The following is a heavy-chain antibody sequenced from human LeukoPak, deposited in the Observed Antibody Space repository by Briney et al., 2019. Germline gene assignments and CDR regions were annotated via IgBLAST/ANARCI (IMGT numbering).Heavy chain of an antibody. CDR3: GRGARPPHYYYYMDV. V-gene: IGHV1-69*10. J-gene: IGHJ6*03. Sequence: SVKVSCKASGGTFNSYGIIWVRQAPGQGLEWMGGIIPILGTSNYAQKFQGRVTITADKSTSTAYMELSSLRSEDTAVYYCGRGARPPHYYYYMDVWGKGTTVTVSS. CDR2: IIPILGTS. D-gene: IGHD5-12*01. CDR1: GGTFNSYG.